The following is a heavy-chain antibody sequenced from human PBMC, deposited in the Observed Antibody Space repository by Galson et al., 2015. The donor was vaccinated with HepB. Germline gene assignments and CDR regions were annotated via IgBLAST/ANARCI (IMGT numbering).Heavy chain of an antibody. CDR1: GYTFTGYY. J-gene: IGHJ4*02. CDR3: ARVRRYYDVLTGFEREDYFDY. D-gene: IGHD3-9*01. Sequence: SVKVSCKASGYTFTGYYMHWVRQAPGQGLEWLGWIKPNSGGTNYAQKFQGRVTMTRDTSISTAYMELSRLRSDDTAVYYCARVRRYYDVLTGFEREDYFDYWGQGTLVTVSS. CDR2: IKPNSGGT. V-gene: IGHV1-2*02.